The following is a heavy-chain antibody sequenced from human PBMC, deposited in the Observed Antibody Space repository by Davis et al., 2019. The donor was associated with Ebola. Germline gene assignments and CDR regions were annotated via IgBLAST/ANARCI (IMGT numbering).Heavy chain of an antibody. CDR3: ARSRCSSTSCYTDYYYYYGMDV. V-gene: IGHV1-69*13. J-gene: IGHJ6*02. Sequence: SVKVSCKASGGTFSSYAISWVRQAPGQGLEWMGGIIPIFGTANYAQKFQGRVTITADESTSTAYMELSSLRSEDTAVYYCARSRCSSTSCYTDYYYYYGMDVWGQGTTVTVSS. CDR2: IIPIFGTA. D-gene: IGHD2-2*02. CDR1: GGTFSSYA.